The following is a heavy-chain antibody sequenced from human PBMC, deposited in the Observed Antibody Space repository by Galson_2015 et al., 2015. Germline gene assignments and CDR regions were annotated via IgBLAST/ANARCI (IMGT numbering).Heavy chain of an antibody. CDR1: GGSFSGYY. CDR2: INHSGSI. V-gene: IGHV4-34*01. Sequence: LSLTCAVYGGSFSGYYWSWIRQPPGKGLEWIGEINHSGSINYNPSLKSRVTISVDTSKNQFSLKLSSVAAADTAVYYCARGYSGYDFVDYWGQGTLVTVSS. D-gene: IGHD5-12*01. CDR3: ARGYSGYDFVDY. J-gene: IGHJ4*02.